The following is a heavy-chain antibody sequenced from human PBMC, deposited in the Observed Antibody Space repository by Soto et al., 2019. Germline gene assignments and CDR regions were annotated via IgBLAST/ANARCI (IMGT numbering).Heavy chain of an antibody. D-gene: IGHD3-22*01. J-gene: IGHJ1*01. Sequence: GASVKVSCKASGYTFTGYYMHWVRQAPGQGLEWMGWINPNSGGTNYAQKFQGRVTMTRDTSISTAYMELSRLRSDDTAVYYCARDQYYYDSSGYSLAEYFQHWGQGTLVTVS. V-gene: IGHV1-2*02. CDR1: GYTFTGYY. CDR2: INPNSGGT. CDR3: ARDQYYYDSSGYSLAEYFQH.